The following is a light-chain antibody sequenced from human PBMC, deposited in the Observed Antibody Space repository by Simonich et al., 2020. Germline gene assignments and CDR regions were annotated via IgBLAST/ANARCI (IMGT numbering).Light chain of an antibody. CDR2: WAA. CDR3: QQYYSTPRT. Sequence: DIVMTQSPDSLAVSLGERANIKCKSSQSCFNSTNNKNYLAWYQQKTGQPPKPIIYWAATRDSWGPDRCRGSGSGTDFTLTISSLQAEDVAVYYCQQYYSTPRTFGQGTKVEIK. CDR1: QSCFNSTNNKNY. J-gene: IGKJ1*01. V-gene: IGKV4-1*01.